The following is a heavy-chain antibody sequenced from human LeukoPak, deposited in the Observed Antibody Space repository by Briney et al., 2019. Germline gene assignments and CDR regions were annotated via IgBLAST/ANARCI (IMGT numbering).Heavy chain of an antibody. J-gene: IGHJ5*02. CDR2: IDYSSTYI. CDR3: ARNHDDRGYSS. D-gene: IGHD3-22*01. V-gene: IGHV3-21*01. CDR1: GFTFSAYS. Sequence: PGGSLRLSCAASGFTFSAYSMNWVRQAPGMGLEWVSAIDYSSTYIYYADSVKGRFTISRDNAENSLYLQMNSLRAEDTAVYYCARNHDDRGYSSWGQGTLVTVSS.